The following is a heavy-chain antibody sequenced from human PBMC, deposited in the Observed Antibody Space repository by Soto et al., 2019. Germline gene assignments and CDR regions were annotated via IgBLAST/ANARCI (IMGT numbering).Heavy chain of an antibody. CDR1: GFAFSCYG. V-gene: IGHV3-30*18. CDR3: TKESVIAVSGGLDY. CDR2: ISYDGSNK. D-gene: IGHD6-19*01. Sequence: PGGSLRLSCAASGFAFSCYGMHWVCKAKCKGLEWVAVISYDGSNKYYADSVKGRFTISRDNAKNTLYLQMNSLRAEDTAVYYCTKESVIAVSGGLDYWGQGTLVTVSS. J-gene: IGHJ4*02.